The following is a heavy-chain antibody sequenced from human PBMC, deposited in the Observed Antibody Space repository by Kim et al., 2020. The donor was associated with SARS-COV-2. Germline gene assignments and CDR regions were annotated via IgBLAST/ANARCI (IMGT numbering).Heavy chain of an antibody. CDR2: IYYRGST. Sequence: SETLSLTCTVSVGSISSNVYHWVWIRQPPGEGLEWIGTIYYRGSTYYNTSLRSRLTISLDTSKNQFSLKVASVTAADTAIYYCARGVGLRLDYWDQGTLVTVSS. CDR1: VGSISSNVYH. V-gene: IGHV4-39*07. CDR3: ARGVGLRLDY. J-gene: IGHJ4*02. D-gene: IGHD1-26*01.